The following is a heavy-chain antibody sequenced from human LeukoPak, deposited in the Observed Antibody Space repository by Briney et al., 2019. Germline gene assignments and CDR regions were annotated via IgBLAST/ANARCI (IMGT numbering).Heavy chain of an antibody. Sequence: GGSLRLSCAASGFTFSSYAMSWVRQAPGKGLEWVSAISGSGGSTYYADSVKGRFTISRDNSKNTLYLQMNSLRAEDTAVYYCAKSSGDIVATIQAYYYYGMDVWGQGTTVTVSS. CDR3: AKSSGDIVATIQAYYYYGMDV. CDR1: GFTFSSYA. D-gene: IGHD5-12*01. CDR2: ISGSGGST. J-gene: IGHJ6*02. V-gene: IGHV3-23*01.